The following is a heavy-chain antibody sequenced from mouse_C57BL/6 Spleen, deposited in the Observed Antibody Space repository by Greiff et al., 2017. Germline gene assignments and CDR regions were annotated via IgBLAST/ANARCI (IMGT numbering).Heavy chain of an antibody. V-gene: IGHV5-6*01. CDR2: ISSGGSYT. J-gene: IGHJ3*01. CDR3: ARHEGGSSYPAWFAY. D-gene: IGHD1-1*01. CDR1: GFTFSSYG. Sequence: EVQLVESGGDLVKPGGSLKLSCAASGFTFSSYGMSWVRQTPDKRLEWVATISSGGSYTYYPDSVKGRFTISRDNAKNTLYLQMSSLKSEDTAMYYCARHEGGSSYPAWFAYWGQGTLVTVSA.